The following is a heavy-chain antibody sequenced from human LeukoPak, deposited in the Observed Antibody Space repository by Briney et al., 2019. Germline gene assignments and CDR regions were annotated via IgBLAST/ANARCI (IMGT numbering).Heavy chain of an antibody. Sequence: GGSLRLSCAASGFTFSSYWMHWARQAPGKGLVWVSRINSDGSSTSYADSVKGRFTISRDNAKNTLYLQMNSLRAEDTAVYYCARSPYYYDSSGYLYYFDYWGQGTLGTVSS. CDR1: GFTFSSYW. J-gene: IGHJ4*02. D-gene: IGHD3-22*01. CDR2: INSDGSST. V-gene: IGHV3-74*01. CDR3: ARSPYYYDSSGYLYYFDY.